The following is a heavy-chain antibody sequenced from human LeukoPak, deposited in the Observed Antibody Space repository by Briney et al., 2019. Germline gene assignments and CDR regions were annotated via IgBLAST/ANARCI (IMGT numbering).Heavy chain of an antibody. CDR3: ASAFYGGNPDAGY. V-gene: IGHV3-66*01. D-gene: IGHD4-23*01. CDR1: GFSVNTNY. CDR2: LYSGGGA. Sequence: PGGSLRLSCAASGFSVNTNYMTWVRQAPGKGLEWVSVLYSGGGAYYADSVKDRFTISRDNSKNTLYLQMNSLRAEDTAVYYCASAFYGGNPDAGYWGQGTLVTVSS. J-gene: IGHJ4*02.